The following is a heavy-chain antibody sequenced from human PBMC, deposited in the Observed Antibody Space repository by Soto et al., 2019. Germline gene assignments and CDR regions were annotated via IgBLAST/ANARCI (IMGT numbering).Heavy chain of an antibody. CDR2: IIPIFGTA. CDR1: GGTFSSYA. J-gene: IGHJ6*02. D-gene: IGHD6-6*01. CDR3: ALRSPPYSSLSWAPGV. Sequence: GASVKVSCKASGGTFSSYAISWVRQAPGQGLEWMGGIIPIFGTANYAQKFQGRVTITADESTSTAYMELSSLRSEDTAVYYCALRSPPYSSLSWAPGVWGQGTTVTVSS. V-gene: IGHV1-69*13.